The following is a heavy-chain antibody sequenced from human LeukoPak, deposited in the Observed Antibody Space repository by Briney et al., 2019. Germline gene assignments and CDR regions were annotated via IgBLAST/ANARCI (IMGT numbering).Heavy chain of an antibody. J-gene: IGHJ4*02. CDR3: ATKVAGNSHFSH. V-gene: IGHV3-48*03. CDR1: GFTLSNYE. Sequence: GGSLRLSCAASGFTLSNYEMNWVRQAPGKGLEWVSYISGSGSSIYYADSVKGRFTISRDNAKNSLYLQMNSLRAEDTAVYYCATKVAGNSHFSHWGQGTLVTVSS. D-gene: IGHD6-19*01. CDR2: ISGSGSSI.